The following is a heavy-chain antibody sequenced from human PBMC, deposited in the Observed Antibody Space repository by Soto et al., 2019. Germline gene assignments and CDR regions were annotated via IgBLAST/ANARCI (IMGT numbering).Heavy chain of an antibody. CDR1: GFTFSSYW. V-gene: IGHV3-74*01. CDR2: INSDGSST. Sequence: GGSLRLSCAASGFTFSSYWMHWVRQAPGKGLVWVSRINSDGSSTSYADSVKGRFTISRDNAKNTLYLQMNSLRAEDTAVYYCASWLLQEHAYDLWGLGTAVTVSS. CDR3: ASWLLQEHAYDL. D-gene: IGHD4-4*01. J-gene: IGHJ3*01.